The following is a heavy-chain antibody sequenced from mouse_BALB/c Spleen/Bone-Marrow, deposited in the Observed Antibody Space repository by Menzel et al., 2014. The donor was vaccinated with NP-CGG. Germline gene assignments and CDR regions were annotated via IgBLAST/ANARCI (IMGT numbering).Heavy chain of an antibody. J-gene: IGHJ4*01. CDR2: IRNKAYGYTT. CDR1: GFTFTDYY. CDR3: ARFPTDY. Sequence: EVQLQESGGGLVQPGGSLRLSCTTSGFTFTDYYMSWVRQPPGKALEWLAFIRNKAYGYTTEYSASVRGRFTISRDNSQSILYLQMNTLRAEDSATYYCARFPTDYWGQGTSVTVSS. V-gene: IGHV7-3*02.